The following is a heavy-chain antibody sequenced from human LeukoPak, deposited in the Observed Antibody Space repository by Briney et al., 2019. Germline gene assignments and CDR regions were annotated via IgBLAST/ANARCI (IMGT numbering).Heavy chain of an antibody. CDR2: IPYDGSNK. Sequence: PGGSLRLSCAASGFTFSSYGMHWVRQAPGKGLEWVAVIPYDGSNKYYADSVKGRFTISRDNSKNTLYLQMNSLRAEDTAVYYCAKDKDSSPGDYWGQGTLVTVSS. V-gene: IGHV3-30*18. D-gene: IGHD2-2*01. J-gene: IGHJ4*02. CDR3: AKDKDSSPGDY. CDR1: GFTFSSYG.